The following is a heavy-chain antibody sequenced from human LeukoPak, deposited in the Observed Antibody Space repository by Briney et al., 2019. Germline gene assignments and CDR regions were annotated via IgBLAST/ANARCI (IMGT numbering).Heavy chain of an antibody. CDR1: GYTFTSYD. CDR2: MNPNSGNT. V-gene: IGHV1-8*01. J-gene: IGHJ4*02. D-gene: IGHD2-15*01. CDR3: ARDVGYCSGGSCSTLFDY. Sequence: GASVKVSCKASGYTFTSYDINWVRQATGQGLERMGWMNPNSGNTGYAQKFQGRVTMTRDTSISTAYMELSRLRSDDTAVYYCARDVGYCSGGSCSTLFDYWGQGTLVTVSS.